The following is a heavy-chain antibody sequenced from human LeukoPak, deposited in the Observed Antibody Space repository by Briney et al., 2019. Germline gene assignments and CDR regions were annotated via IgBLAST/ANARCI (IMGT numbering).Heavy chain of an antibody. D-gene: IGHD6-19*01. J-gene: IGHJ4*02. CDR1: GGTFSSYA. Sequence: ASVKVSCKASGGTFSSYAISWVRQAPGQGLEWMGIINPSGGSTSYAQKFQGRVTMTRDTSTSTVYMELSSLRSEDTAVYYCARDRSGPYDYWGQGTLVTVSS. V-gene: IGHV1-46*01. CDR2: INPSGGST. CDR3: ARDRSGPYDY.